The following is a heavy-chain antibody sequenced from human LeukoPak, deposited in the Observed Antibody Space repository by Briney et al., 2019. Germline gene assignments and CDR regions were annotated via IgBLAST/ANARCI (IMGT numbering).Heavy chain of an antibody. V-gene: IGHV1-58*02. CDR3: ASENREYSSSWHGSNWFDP. CDR2: IVVGSGNT. D-gene: IGHD6-13*01. CDR1: GFTFTSSA. J-gene: IGHJ5*02. Sequence: ASVKVSCKASGFTFTSSAMQWVRQARGQRLEWIGWIVVGSGNTNYAQKFQERVTITRDMSTSTAYMELSSLRSEDTAVYYCASENREYSSSWHGSNWFDPWGQGTLVTVSS.